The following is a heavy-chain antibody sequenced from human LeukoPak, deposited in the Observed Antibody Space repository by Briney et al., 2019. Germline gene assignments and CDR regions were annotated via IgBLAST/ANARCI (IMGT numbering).Heavy chain of an antibody. Sequence: SETLSLTCTVSGGSISSSSYYWGWIRQPPGKGLEWIGSIYYSGSTYYNPSLKSRVTISVDTSKNQFSLKLSSVTAADTAVYYCARGSEGDFWSGYYFTGGYFDYWGQGTLVTVSS. CDR2: IYYSGST. D-gene: IGHD3-3*01. CDR3: ARGSEGDFWSGYYFTGGYFDY. V-gene: IGHV4-39*07. J-gene: IGHJ4*02. CDR1: GGSISSSSYY.